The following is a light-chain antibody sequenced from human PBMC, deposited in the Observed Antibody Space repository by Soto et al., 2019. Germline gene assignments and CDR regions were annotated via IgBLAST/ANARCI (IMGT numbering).Light chain of an antibody. V-gene: IGKV1D-12*01. CDR2: GAS. CDR3: QQAYSFPIT. CDR1: QDIAGY. Sequence: DIQVTQSPSSLSASVGDRVTITCLASQDIAGYLAWYQHKPGRTPELLIHGASRLQSGVPARFSGSGSGTDFTLSINSLQPEDFATYYCQQAYSFPITFGQGTRLEIK. J-gene: IGKJ5*01.